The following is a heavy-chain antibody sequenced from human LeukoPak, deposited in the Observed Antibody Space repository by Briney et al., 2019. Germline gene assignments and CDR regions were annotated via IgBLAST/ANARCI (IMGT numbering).Heavy chain of an antibody. V-gene: IGHV3-15*05. CDR3: ATEYYGAYNY. J-gene: IGHJ4*02. CDR1: GLTFSDAW. D-gene: IGHD4-17*01. Sequence: GGSLRLSCAASGLTFSDAWMSWVRQAPGKGLEWVGHIKSKTAGGTTDYAEPVKGRFSISRDDSKDTVSLEMNSLKTEDTAVYYCATEYYGAYNYWGRGTLVTVSS. CDR2: IKSKTAGGTT.